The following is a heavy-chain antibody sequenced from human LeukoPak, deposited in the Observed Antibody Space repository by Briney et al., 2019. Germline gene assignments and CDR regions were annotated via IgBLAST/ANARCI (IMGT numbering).Heavy chain of an antibody. CDR3: ARTYSSSSGDFDY. Sequence: PSETLSLTCSVSGGSMSTYYWSWIRQPPGKGLEWIGYIYYSGSTNYNPSLKSRVTISVDTSKNQFSLKLSSVTAADTAMYYCARTYSSSSGDFDYWGQGTLVTVSS. J-gene: IGHJ4*02. D-gene: IGHD6-6*01. CDR1: GGSMSTYY. CDR2: IYYSGST. V-gene: IGHV4-59*01.